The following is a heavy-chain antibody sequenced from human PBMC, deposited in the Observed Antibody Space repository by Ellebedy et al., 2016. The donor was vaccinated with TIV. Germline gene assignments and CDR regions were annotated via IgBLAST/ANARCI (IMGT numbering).Heavy chain of an antibody. J-gene: IGHJ5*02. CDR1: GGSISSGGYY. CDR3: AREGSGGSCYSCRWFDP. D-gene: IGHD2-15*01. V-gene: IGHV4-31*03. Sequence: SETLSLTXTVSGGSISSGGYYWSWIRQHPGKGLEWIGYIYYSGSTYYNPSLKSRVTISVDTSKNQFSLKLSSVTAADTAVYYCAREGSGGSCYSCRWFDPWGQGTLVTVSS. CDR2: IYYSGST.